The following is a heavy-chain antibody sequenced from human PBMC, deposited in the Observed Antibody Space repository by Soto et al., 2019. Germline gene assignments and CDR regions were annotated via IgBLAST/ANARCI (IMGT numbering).Heavy chain of an antibody. Sequence: QVQLVQSVAEVKKPGSSVKVSCKASGGIFSTSAISWLRQAPGQGLEWWGGIIPFFGTPNYAKRFQGSVTITADESTSTAYMELRSLRSEDTVVYYCARDRDDYGSGNYYNSIDVWGQATLVTVSS. J-gene: IGHJ4*02. CDR2: IIPFFGTP. V-gene: IGHV1-69*19. CDR3: ARDRDDYGSGNYYNSIDV. CDR1: GGIFSTSA. D-gene: IGHD3-10*01.